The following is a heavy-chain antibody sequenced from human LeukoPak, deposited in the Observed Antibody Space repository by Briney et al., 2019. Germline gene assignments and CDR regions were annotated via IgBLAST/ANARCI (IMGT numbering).Heavy chain of an antibody. V-gene: IGHV3-7*03. CDR2: IKLDGSEK. J-gene: IGHJ4*02. Sequence: GGSLRLSCVASGFTFGKYWMSWVRPAPGKGLEWVANIKLDGSEKNYVDSAKGRFTISRDNTKNSLYLQMNSLRVEDTAVFYCARDQYDTWSRRGNFDSWGQGTLVIVSS. CDR1: GFTFGKYW. D-gene: IGHD3-3*01. CDR3: ARDQYDTWSRRGNFDS.